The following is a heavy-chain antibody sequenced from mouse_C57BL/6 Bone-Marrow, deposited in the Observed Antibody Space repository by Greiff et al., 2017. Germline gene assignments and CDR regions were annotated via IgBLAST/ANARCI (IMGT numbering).Heavy chain of an antibody. CDR3: ASLLRDY. D-gene: IGHD2-1*01. Sequence: EVMLVESGGDLVKPGGSLKLSCAASGFTFSSYGMSWVRQTPDKRLEWVATISSGGSYTYYPDSVKGRFTISRDNAKNTLYLQMSSLKSEDTAMYYCASLLRDYWGQGTTLTVSS. V-gene: IGHV5-6*01. CDR1: GFTFSSYG. J-gene: IGHJ2*01. CDR2: ISSGGSYT.